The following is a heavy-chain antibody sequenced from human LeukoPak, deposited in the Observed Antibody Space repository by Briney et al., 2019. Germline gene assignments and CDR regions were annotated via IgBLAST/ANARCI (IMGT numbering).Heavy chain of an antibody. V-gene: IGHV1-18*01. CDR1: GYTFTSYG. J-gene: IGHJ4*02. Sequence: ASVKVSCKASGYTFTSYGISWLRHAPGQGLEWMGWISAYNGNTNYAQKLQGRVTMTTDTSTSTAYMELRSLRSDDTAVYYCARDRPRIAVAGPMSFDYRGQGTLVTVSS. CDR2: ISAYNGNT. CDR3: ARDRPRIAVAGPMSFDY. D-gene: IGHD6-19*01.